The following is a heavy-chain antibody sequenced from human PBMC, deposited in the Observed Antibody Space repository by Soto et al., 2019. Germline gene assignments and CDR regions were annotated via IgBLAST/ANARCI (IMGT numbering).Heavy chain of an antibody. V-gene: IGHV1-69*02. CDR2: IIPILGIA. CDR1: GGTFSSYT. D-gene: IGHD6-13*01. CDR3: ARGVKQQQPYYYYGMDV. J-gene: IGHJ6*02. Sequence: QVQLVQSGAEVKKPGSSVKVSCKASGGTFSSYTISWVRQAPGQGLEWMGRIIPILGIANYAQKFQGRVTITADKSTSTAYMELRSLSSEDTAVYYGARGVKQQQPYYYYGMDVWGQGTTVTVSS.